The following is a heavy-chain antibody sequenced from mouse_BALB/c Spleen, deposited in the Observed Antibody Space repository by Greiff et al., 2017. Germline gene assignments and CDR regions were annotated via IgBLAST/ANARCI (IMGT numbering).Heavy chain of an antibody. CDR2: ISSGSSTI. D-gene: IGHD1-1*01. CDR3: ARSHYYYGTSPFDY. J-gene: IGHJ2*01. V-gene: IGHV5-17*02. Sequence: EVQGVESGGGLVQPGGSRKLSCAASGFTFSSFGMHWVRQAPEKGLEWVAYISSGSSTIYYADTVKGRFTISRDNPKNTLFLQMTSLRSEDTAMYYCARSHYYYGTSPFDYWGQGTTLTVSS. CDR1: GFTFSSFG.